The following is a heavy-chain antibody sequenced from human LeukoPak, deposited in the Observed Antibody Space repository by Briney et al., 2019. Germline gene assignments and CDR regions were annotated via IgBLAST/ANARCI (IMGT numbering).Heavy chain of an antibody. Sequence: GGSLRLSCAASGFTFSSYGLNWARQAPGKGLEWVSYISSSGTTIQYADSVEGRFTISRDNAKNSLYLQMHSLRAEDTAIYYCAKVSVCYGCYLDYWGQGTLVTVS. V-gene: IGHV3-48*04. CDR2: ISSSGTTI. CDR3: AKVSVCYGCYLDY. J-gene: IGHJ4*02. D-gene: IGHD3-16*01. CDR1: GFTFSSYG.